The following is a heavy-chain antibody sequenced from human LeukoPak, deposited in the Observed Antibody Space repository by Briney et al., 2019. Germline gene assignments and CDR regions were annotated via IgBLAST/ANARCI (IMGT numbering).Heavy chain of an antibody. CDR3: AKVPRVVGATYYFDY. D-gene: IGHD1-26*01. Sequence: GGSLRLSCAASEFTFDSYAMSWVRQAPGKGLEWVSAISGSGGSTYYADSVKGRFTISRDNSKNTLYLQMNSLRAEDTAVYYCAKVPRVVGATYYFDYWGQGTLVTVSS. J-gene: IGHJ4*02. CDR1: EFTFDSYA. CDR2: ISGSGGST. V-gene: IGHV3-23*01.